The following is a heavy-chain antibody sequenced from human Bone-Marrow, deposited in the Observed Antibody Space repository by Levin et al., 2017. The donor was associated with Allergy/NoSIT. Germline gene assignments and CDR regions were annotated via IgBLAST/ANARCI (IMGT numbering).Heavy chain of an antibody. V-gene: IGHV3-23*01. CDR3: AKSGARIAVAGRYYFDS. CDR1: GFNFGTYA. Sequence: GESLKISCAASGFNFGTYAMNWVRQPPGKGLEWVAGIGYSGGNKYYADSVTGRFTISRDGSRDTVFLQMNNLRVEDTAVYYCAKSGARIAVAGRYYFDSWGQGGLVTVAS. CDR2: IGYSGGNK. D-gene: IGHD6-19*01. J-gene: IGHJ4*02.